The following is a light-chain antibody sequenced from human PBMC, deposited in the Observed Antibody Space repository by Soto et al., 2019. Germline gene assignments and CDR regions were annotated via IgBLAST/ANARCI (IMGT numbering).Light chain of an antibody. CDR1: SSDVGGYNY. CDR2: EVS. CDR3: SSYAGSNTFI. J-gene: IGLJ2*01. Sequence: QSALTQPPSASGSPGQSVTISCTGTSSDVGGYNYVSWYQQYPGKAPKLMIYEVSKGPSGVPDRFSGSKSGNTASLTVSGLDAEDEADYYCSSYAGSNTFIFGGGTKLTVL. V-gene: IGLV2-8*01.